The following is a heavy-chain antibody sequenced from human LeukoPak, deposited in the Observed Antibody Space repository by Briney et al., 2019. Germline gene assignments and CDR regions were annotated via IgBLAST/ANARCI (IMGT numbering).Heavy chain of an antibody. CDR3: AKDYCSSTSCYRDAFDI. Sequence: HPGGSLRLSCAASGFTFSSYAMSWVRQAPGKGLEWVSTISGSGGRTYYADSVKGRFTISRDNSKNTLYLQMNSLRAEDTAVYYCAKDYCSSTSCYRDAFDIWGQGTMVTVSS. CDR2: ISGSGGRT. CDR1: GFTFSSYA. V-gene: IGHV3-23*01. D-gene: IGHD2-2*02. J-gene: IGHJ3*02.